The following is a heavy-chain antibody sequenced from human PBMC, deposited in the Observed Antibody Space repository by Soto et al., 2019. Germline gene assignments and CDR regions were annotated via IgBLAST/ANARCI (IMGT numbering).Heavy chain of an antibody. CDR1: GFSFSISP. CDR2: ISYDGTKK. V-gene: IGHV3-30-3*01. Sequence: QVQLVESGGGVVQPGRSLRLSCAASGFSFSISPMHWVRQAPGKGPEWVALISYDGTKKFYADSVKGRFTISRDNSKSTLYLQVHSQRPEDAVVYYCARDPKTSGGQHWAFNYFASWGQGTLFTVSS. J-gene: IGHJ4*02. CDR3: ARDPKTSGGQHWAFNYFAS. D-gene: IGHD7-27*01.